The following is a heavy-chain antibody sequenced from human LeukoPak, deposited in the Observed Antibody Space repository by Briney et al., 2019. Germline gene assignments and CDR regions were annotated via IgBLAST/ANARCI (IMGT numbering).Heavy chain of an antibody. D-gene: IGHD3-10*01. V-gene: IGHV3-23*01. Sequence: GGSLRLSCAASGFTFSSYAMSWVRQAPGKGLEWVSAISGSGGSTYYADSVKGRFTISRDNSKNTLYLQMNSLRAEDSLRAEDTAVYYCARDRSGYFDHWGQGTLVTVSS. CDR2: ISGSGGST. J-gene: IGHJ4*02. CDR3: TAVYYCARDRSGYFDH. CDR1: GFTFSSYA.